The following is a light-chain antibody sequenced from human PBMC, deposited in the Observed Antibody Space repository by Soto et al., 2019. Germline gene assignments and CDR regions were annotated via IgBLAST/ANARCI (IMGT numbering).Light chain of an antibody. CDR1: QSVRSN. V-gene: IGKV3-15*01. CDR3: QPYNNWPLT. Sequence: VMTQAPATMSATPGEKAAFSCRASQSVRSNLAWYQQKPGQSPRLLIYGASTRATGIPARFSGSGSGTQFTLTISSLQSEDFAVYYCQPYNNWPLTFGGGTKVDIK. J-gene: IGKJ4*01. CDR2: GAS.